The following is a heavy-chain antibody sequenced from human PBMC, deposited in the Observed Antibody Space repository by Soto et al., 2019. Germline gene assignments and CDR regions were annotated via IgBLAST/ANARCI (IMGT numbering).Heavy chain of an antibody. D-gene: IGHD3-22*01. Sequence: QVQLVESGGGVVQPGRSLRLSCAASGFTFSSSGMHWVRQAPGKGLEWVAVISDDGSNKYYADSVKGRFTISRDNSKNTLYLQMNSLRAEDTAVYYCAKDRGYNYYDSSGYYLDYWGQGTLVTVSS. CDR2: ISDDGSNK. J-gene: IGHJ4*02. CDR3: AKDRGYNYYDSSGYYLDY. V-gene: IGHV3-30*18. CDR1: GFTFSSSG.